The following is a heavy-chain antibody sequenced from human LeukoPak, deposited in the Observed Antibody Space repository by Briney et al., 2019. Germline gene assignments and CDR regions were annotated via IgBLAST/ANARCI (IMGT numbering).Heavy chain of an antibody. CDR3: ATPARGWGSGAFDI. CDR2: FDPEDGET. J-gene: IGHJ3*02. V-gene: IGHV1-24*01. Sequence: GASVKVSCKVSGYTLTELSMHWVRQAPGKGLEWMGGFDPEDGETIYAQKFQGRVTMTEDTSTDTAYMELSSLRSEDTAVYYCATPARGWGSGAFDIWGQGTMVTVSS. D-gene: IGHD7-27*01. CDR1: GYTLTELS.